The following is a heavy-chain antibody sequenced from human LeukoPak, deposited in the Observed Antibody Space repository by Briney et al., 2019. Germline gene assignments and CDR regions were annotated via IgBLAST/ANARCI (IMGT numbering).Heavy chain of an antibody. Sequence: GGSLRLSCAASGFTFDDYGMSWVRQAPGKGLEWVSGINWNGASTGYADSVKGRFTISRDNAKNSLYLQMNSLRAEDTALYYCARGPRKGYSNSIDYWGQGTLVTVSS. D-gene: IGHD4-11*01. CDR1: GFTFDDYG. V-gene: IGHV3-20*04. CDR3: ARGPRKGYSNSIDY. J-gene: IGHJ4*02. CDR2: INWNGAST.